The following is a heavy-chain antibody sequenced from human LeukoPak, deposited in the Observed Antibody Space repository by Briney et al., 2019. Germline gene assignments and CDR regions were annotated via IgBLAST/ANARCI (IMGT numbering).Heavy chain of an antibody. CDR3: ARVGITFGGVIDPGY. Sequence: ASVKVSCKASGYTFTSYGISWVRQAPGQGLEWMGWISAYNGNTNYAQKLQGRVTMTTDTSTSTAYMELRSLRSDDTAVYYCARVGITFGGVIDPGYWGQGTLVTVSS. D-gene: IGHD3-16*02. CDR2: ISAYNGNT. V-gene: IGHV1-18*04. CDR1: GYTFTSYG. J-gene: IGHJ4*02.